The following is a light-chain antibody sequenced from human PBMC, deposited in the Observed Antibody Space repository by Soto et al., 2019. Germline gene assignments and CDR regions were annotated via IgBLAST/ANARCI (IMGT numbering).Light chain of an antibody. J-gene: IGLJ2*01. CDR1: SSDVGAYNY. CDR3: TSYAGSSTLVL. V-gene: IGLV2-14*01. Sequence: QSALTQPASVSGSPGQSITISCTGTSSDVGAYNYVSWYRQHPGKAPELMIFEVNNRPSGVSNRFSGSKSGNTASLTISGLQAADEADYYCTSYAGSSTLVLFGRGTKLTVL. CDR2: EVN.